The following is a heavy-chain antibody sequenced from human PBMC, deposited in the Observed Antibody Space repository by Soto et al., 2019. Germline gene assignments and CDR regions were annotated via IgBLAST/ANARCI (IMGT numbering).Heavy chain of an antibody. CDR2: ISGSGGST. J-gene: IGHJ5*02. D-gene: IGHD3-22*01. CDR3: AMRYYDSDGRDP. V-gene: IGHV3-23*01. CDR1: GFTFSSYA. Sequence: PGGSLRLSCAASGFTFSSYAMSWVRQAPGKGLEWVSAISGSGGSTYYADSVKGRFTISRDNSKNTLYLQMNSLRAEDTAVYYCAMRYYDSDGRDPWGQETRVTVSS.